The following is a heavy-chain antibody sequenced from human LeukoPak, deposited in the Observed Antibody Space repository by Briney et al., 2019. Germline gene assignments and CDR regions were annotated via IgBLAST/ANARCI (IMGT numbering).Heavy chain of an antibody. J-gene: IGHJ6*03. CDR2: ISAYNGNT. CDR3: ARSPRRPYYYYMDV. D-gene: IGHD1-1*01. CDR1: GYTFISYG. Sequence: ASVKVSCKASGYTFISYGISWVRQAPGQGLEWMGWISAYNGNTNYAQKLQGRVTMTTDTSTSTAYMELRSLRSDDTAVYYCARSPRRPYYYYMDVWGKGTTVTVSS. V-gene: IGHV1-18*01.